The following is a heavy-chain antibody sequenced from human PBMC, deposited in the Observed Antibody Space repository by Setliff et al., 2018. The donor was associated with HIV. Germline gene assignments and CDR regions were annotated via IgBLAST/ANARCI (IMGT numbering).Heavy chain of an antibody. CDR3: ATCRHRPSNWFDP. CDR1: GASISSGGYY. V-gene: IGHV4-31*03. J-gene: IGHJ5*02. Sequence: SETLSLTCTVSGASISSGGYYWSWIRRHPGRGLEFIGYIYYTGNTYYSPSLESRVVISVDTSKNQFSLRLTSVTAADTAVYYCATCRHRPSNWFDPWGQGTVVTVSS. CDR2: IYYTGNT.